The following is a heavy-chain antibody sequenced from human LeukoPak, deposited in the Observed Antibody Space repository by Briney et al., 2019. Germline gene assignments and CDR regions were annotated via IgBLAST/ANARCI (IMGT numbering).Heavy chain of an antibody. V-gene: IGHV4-39*01. J-gene: IGHJ3*02. CDR3: AGHRGGEQQLNDAFDI. Sequence: SETLSLTCTVSGGSISSSSYYWGWIRQPPGKGLEWIGSIYYSGSTYYNPSLKSRVTISVDTSKNQFSLKLSSVTAADTAVYYCAGHRGGEQQLNDAFDIWGQGTMVTVSS. CDR1: GGSISSSSYY. D-gene: IGHD6-13*01. CDR2: IYYSGST.